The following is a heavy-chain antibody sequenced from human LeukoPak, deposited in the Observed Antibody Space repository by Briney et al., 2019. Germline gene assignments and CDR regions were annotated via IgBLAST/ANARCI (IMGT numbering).Heavy chain of an antibody. J-gene: IGHJ5*02. V-gene: IGHV1-69*13. CDR3: AREAVTMVRGVRGTQWFDP. D-gene: IGHD3-10*01. CDR2: IIPIFGTA. Sequence: SVKVSCKASGGTFSSYAISWVRQAPGQGLEWMGGIIPIFGTANYAQKFQGRVTITADESTSTAYMELRSLRSDDTAVYYCAREAVTMVRGVRGTQWFDPWGQGTLVTVSS. CDR1: GGTFSSYA.